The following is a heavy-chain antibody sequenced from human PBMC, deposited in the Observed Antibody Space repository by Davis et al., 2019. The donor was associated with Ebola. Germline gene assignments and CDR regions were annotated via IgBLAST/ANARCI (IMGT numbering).Heavy chain of an antibody. CDR1: GGSITSSDYY. V-gene: IGHV4-39*01. CDR3: ARIYYYDSSGFYYGRFDY. Sequence: SETLSLTCSVSGGSITSSDYYWGWIRQSPGKGLEWIGTFYYSGMTFYNPSLKSRITVSVDTSKNQFSLKLSSVTATDTSVYYCARIYYYDSSGFYYGRFDYWGRGTLVTVSS. CDR2: FYYSGMT. D-gene: IGHD3-22*01. J-gene: IGHJ4*02.